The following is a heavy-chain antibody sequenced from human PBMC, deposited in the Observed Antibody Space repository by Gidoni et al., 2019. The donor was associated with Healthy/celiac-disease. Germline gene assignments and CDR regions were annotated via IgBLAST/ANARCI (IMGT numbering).Heavy chain of an antibody. CDR3: ARGLRGYCSSTSCSPRRRYPY. D-gene: IGHD2-2*01. V-gene: IGHV4-34*01. CDR1: AGSFSVYY. CDR2: INHSGST. Sequence: QVQLQQWGAGLFKPSETLSLTCAVYAGSFSVYYWSWIRHPPGKGLEWIGEINHSGSTNYNPSLKSRVTISVDTSKNQFSLKLSSVTAADTAVYYCARGLRGYCSSTSCSPRRRYPYWGQGTLVTVSS. J-gene: IGHJ4*02.